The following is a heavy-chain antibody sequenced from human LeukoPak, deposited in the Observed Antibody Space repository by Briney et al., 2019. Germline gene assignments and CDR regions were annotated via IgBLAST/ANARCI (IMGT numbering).Heavy chain of an antibody. CDR3: AKGSYYDSSGSFYFDY. CDR1: GFTFSSYA. V-gene: IGHV3-23*01. Sequence: GGSLRLSCAASGFTFSSYAMSWVRQAPGKGLEWVSAISGSGGSTYYADSVKGRFTISRDNSRNTLYLQMNSLRAEDTAVYYCAKGSYYDSSGSFYFDYWGQGTLVTVSS. J-gene: IGHJ4*02. D-gene: IGHD3-22*01. CDR2: ISGSGGST.